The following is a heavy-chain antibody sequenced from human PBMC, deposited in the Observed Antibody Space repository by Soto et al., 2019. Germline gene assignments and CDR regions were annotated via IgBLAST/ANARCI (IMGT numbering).Heavy chain of an antibody. J-gene: IGHJ5*02. D-gene: IGHD6-13*01. V-gene: IGHV1-18*01. CDR3: ARDKQVAAAGDNWFDP. CDR2: ISAYNGNT. CDR1: GYTFTSYG. Sequence: QVQLVQSGAEVKKPGASVKVSCKASGYTFTSYGISWVRQAPGPGLEGMGWISAYNGNTNYAQKLQGRVTMTTDTSTSTAYMELRSLRSDDTAVYYCARDKQVAAAGDNWFDPWGQGTLVTVSS.